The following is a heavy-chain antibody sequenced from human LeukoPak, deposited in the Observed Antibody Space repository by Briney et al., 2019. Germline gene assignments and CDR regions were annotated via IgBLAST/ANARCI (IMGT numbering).Heavy chain of an antibody. CDR1: GYTLTELS. J-gene: IGHJ4*02. D-gene: IGHD6-13*01. Sequence: ASVKVSCKVSGYTLTELSMHWVRQAPGKGLEWMGGSDPEDGETIYAQKFQGRVTMTEDTSTDTAYMELSSLRSEDTAVYYCATQSGYSSSWYVFDYWGQGTLVTVSS. CDR2: SDPEDGET. CDR3: ATQSGYSSSWYVFDY. V-gene: IGHV1-24*01.